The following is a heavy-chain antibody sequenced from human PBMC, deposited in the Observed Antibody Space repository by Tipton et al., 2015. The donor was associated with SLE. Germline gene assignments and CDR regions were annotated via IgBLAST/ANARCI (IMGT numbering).Heavy chain of an antibody. V-gene: IGHV4-59*01. J-gene: IGHJ4*02. D-gene: IGHD6-19*01. CDR1: GGSISSYY. CDR2: IYDSGST. Sequence: LRLSCTVSGGSISSYYWSWIRQPPGKGLEWIGNIYDSGSTNYNSSLKSRVTISRDTSKSQFSLRLNSVTAAGTAVYYCARLWLVYSRGWYYFDYWGLGSLVAASS. CDR3: ARLWLVYSRGWYYFDY.